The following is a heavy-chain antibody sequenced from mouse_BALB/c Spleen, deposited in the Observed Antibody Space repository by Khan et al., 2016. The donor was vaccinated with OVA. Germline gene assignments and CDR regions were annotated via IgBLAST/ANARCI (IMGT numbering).Heavy chain of an antibody. V-gene: IGHV5-9*03. CDR2: ISSGGDNT. CDR1: GFTFSSYT. CDR3: ARSNYGTFAY. J-gene: IGHJ3*01. Sequence: EVALVASGGGLVKPGGSLKLSCAASGFTFSSYTMYWVRQTPEKRLEWVATISSGGDNTYYPASVKGRFTISRDHTKNNLYLQMSSLRSEDTALYYCARSNYGTFAYWGQGTLVTVSA. D-gene: IGHD2-1*01.